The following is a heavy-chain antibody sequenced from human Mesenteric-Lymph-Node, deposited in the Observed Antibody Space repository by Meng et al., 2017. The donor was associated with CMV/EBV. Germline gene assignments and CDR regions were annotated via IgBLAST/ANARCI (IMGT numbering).Heavy chain of an antibody. J-gene: IGHJ6*02. CDR2: ISSSSSYI. V-gene: IGHV3-21*01. CDR1: GFTFSSYS. D-gene: IGHD2-2*02. Sequence: GESLKISCAASGFTFSSYSMNWVRQAPGKGLEWVSSISSSSSYIYYADSVKGRFTISRDNAKNSLYLQMNSLRAEDTAVYYCARDGCSGTTCYNYYYYGMDVWGQGTTVTVSS. CDR3: ARDGCSGTTCYNYYYYGMDV.